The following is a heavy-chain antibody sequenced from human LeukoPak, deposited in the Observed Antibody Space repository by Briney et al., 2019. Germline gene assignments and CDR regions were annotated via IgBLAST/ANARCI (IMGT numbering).Heavy chain of an antibody. CDR2: ISNSGGST. CDR1: GFTFTTYA. Sequence: PGGSLRLSCAASGFTFTTYAMNWVRQAPGKGLEWVSAISNSGGSTYYADSVKGRFTISRDNSKNTLYLQMNSLRAEDTARYYYAKYKLLSGGFDSWGQGTLVTVSS. CDR3: AKYKLLSGGFDS. D-gene: IGHD1-1*01. V-gene: IGHV3-23*01. J-gene: IGHJ5*01.